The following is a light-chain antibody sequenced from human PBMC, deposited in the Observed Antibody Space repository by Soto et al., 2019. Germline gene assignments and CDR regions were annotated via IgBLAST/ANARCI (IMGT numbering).Light chain of an antibody. V-gene: IGKV1-39*01. CDR3: QQSFRSQYT. CDR1: QSINIY. J-gene: IGKJ2*01. Sequence: IQMTQSPSSLSAFVGDRVTVTCRASQSINIYLNWYQQRPWKAPTLLIYGASSLQSGVASRFSGGGSRTDFTLTISSLQPEDFATYYCQQSFRSQYTFGQGTKLEIK. CDR2: GAS.